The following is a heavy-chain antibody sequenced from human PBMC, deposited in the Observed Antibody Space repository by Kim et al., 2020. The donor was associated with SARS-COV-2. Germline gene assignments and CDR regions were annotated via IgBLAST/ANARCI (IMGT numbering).Heavy chain of an antibody. CDR2: ISGHNGNT. J-gene: IGHJ6*03. V-gene: IGHV1-18*01. CDR3: ARDGTTHYDFWSGYQPMD. D-gene: IGHD3-3*01. Sequence: ASVKVSCQASGYTFTSYVITWVRQAPGQGPEWLGWISGHNGNTNYAQKFQGRVTMTTDTSTSTAYMELRSLRSDDSAVYYCARDGTTHYDFWSGYQPMD. CDR1: GYTFTSYV.